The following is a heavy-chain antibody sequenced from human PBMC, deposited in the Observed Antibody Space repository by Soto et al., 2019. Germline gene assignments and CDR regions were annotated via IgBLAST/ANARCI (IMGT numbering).Heavy chain of an antibody. V-gene: IGHV3-23*01. CDR3: ARRGPGTYFDY. Sequence: EVQLLESGGGLVQPGGSLRLSCAASGFTFSSYAMRWVRQAPGKGLEWVSAVSGSGGSTYYADSVKGRFTISRDNSKNTLYLQVNSLRAEDTAVYYCARRGPGTYFDYWGQGTMVTVSS. CDR1: GFTFSSYA. D-gene: IGHD6-13*01. CDR2: VSGSGGST. J-gene: IGHJ4*02.